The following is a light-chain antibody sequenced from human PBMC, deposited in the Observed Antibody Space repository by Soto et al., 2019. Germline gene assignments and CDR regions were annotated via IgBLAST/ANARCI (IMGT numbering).Light chain of an antibody. J-gene: IGLJ1*01. Sequence: QSVLTQPASVSGSPGQSITISCTGTSSDLAIYNYVSWYQQQPGKAPKLMIYQVTNRPSGVSNRFSGSKSGNTASLTISGLQAEDEAEYYCSSYTNINTRACVFGTGTKVTVL. V-gene: IGLV2-14*01. CDR2: QVT. CDR3: SSYTNINTRACV. CDR1: SSDLAIYNY.